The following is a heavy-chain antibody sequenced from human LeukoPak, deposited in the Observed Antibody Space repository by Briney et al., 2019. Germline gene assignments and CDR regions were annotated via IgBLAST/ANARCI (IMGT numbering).Heavy chain of an antibody. V-gene: IGHV1-18*01. J-gene: IGHJ4*02. CDR2: ISAYNGNT. CDR1: GYTFTSYG. CDR3: AINLAVAGKENY. Sequence: RASVKVSCKASGYTFTSYGISWVRQAPGQGLEWMGWISAYNGNTNYAQKLQGRVTMTTDTSTSTAYMELRSLRSDDTAVYYCAINLAVAGKENYWGQGTLVTVSS. D-gene: IGHD6-19*01.